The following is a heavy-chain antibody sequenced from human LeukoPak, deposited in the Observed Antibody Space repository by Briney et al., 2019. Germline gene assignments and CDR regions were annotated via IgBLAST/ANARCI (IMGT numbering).Heavy chain of an antibody. V-gene: IGHV1-69*02. D-gene: IGHD3-10*01. Sequence: ASVKVSCKASGGTFSSYTISWVRQAPGQGLEWMGRIIPILGIANYAQKFQGRVTITADKSTSTAYMELSSLRSEDTAVYYCARSTFGELFEGFDYCGQGTLVTVSS. CDR3: ARSTFGELFEGFDY. CDR1: GGTFSSYT. J-gene: IGHJ4*02. CDR2: IIPILGIA.